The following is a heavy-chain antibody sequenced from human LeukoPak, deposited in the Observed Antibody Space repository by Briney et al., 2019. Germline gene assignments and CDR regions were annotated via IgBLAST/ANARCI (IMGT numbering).Heavy chain of an antibody. J-gene: IGHJ6*02. Sequence: PGGSLRLSCAASGFTFSSYVMSWVRQAPGKGLEWVSTISTSGDNTYHADSVKGRFTISRDNSKNTLYLQMNSLRAEDTAVYYCAKGTIVVVPAASLDVWGQGTTVTVSS. CDR1: GFTFSSYV. CDR2: ISTSGDNT. V-gene: IGHV3-23*01. D-gene: IGHD2-2*01. CDR3: AKGTIVVVPAASLDV.